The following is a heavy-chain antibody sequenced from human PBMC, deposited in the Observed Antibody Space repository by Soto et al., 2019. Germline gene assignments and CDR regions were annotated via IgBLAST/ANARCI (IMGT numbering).Heavy chain of an antibody. D-gene: IGHD2-2*01. Sequence: EVQLVESGGDLVQPGGSLRLSCAASGFTFSSHWMHWVRRVPGKGLVWVSHINTDGGITGYADSVKGRFTISRDNAKNTLYLQMNGLXXEDTSXXYCTXEAXXCSRTSCYRRAFDSWGQGTMVTVSS. V-gene: IGHV3-74*01. J-gene: IGHJ3*02. CDR2: INTDGGIT. CDR3: TXEAXXCSRTSCYRRAFDS. CDR1: GFTFSSHW.